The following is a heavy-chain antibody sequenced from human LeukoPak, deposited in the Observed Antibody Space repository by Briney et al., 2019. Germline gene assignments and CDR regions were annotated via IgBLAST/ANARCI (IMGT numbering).Heavy chain of an antibody. J-gene: IGHJ6*02. CDR3: ASRRITKGYGMDV. Sequence: SETLSLTCTVPGGSICSYYSSWSPQPPGKGLEWIGYIYYSGSTNYNPSLKSRVTISVDTSKNQFYLKLSSVTAADTAVYYCASRRITKGYGMDVWGQGTTVTVSS. D-gene: IGHD3-10*01. CDR2: IYYSGST. CDR1: GGSICSYY. V-gene: IGHV4-59*01.